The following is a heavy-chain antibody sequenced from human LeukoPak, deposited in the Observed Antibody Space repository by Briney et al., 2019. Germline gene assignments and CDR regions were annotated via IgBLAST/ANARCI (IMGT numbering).Heavy chain of an antibody. CDR1: GFTFSSYW. Sequence: GGSLRLSCAASGFTFSSYWMHWVRQAPGKGLVWVSRINSDGSSTSYADSVKGRFTISRDNAKNSLYLQMNSLRAEDTAVYYCARAQGYYDSSGYWGWAYYYGMDVWGQGTTVTVSS. J-gene: IGHJ6*02. CDR3: ARAQGYYDSSGYWGWAYYYGMDV. D-gene: IGHD3-22*01. V-gene: IGHV3-74*01. CDR2: INSDGSST.